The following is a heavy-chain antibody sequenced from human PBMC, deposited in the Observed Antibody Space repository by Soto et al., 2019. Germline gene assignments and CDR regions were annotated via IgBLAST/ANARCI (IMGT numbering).Heavy chain of an antibody. CDR3: ARDGPHDHTFRASVYWYFDR. V-gene: IGHV4-31*03. Sequence: SETLSLTCTVSGGSISSGGYYWSWIRQHPGKGLEWIGYIYYSGSTYYNPSLKSRVTISVDTSKNQFSLKLSSVTAADTAVYYCARDGPHDHTFRASVYWYFDRWGRGTRVTVSS. CDR2: IYYSGST. J-gene: IGHJ2*01. CDR1: GGSISSGGYY. D-gene: IGHD2-2*02.